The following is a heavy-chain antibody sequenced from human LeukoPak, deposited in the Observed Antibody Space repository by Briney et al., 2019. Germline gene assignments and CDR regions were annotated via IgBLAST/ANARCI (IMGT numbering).Heavy chain of an antibody. V-gene: IGHV3-7*03. CDR2: IKEDGSKT. CDR1: QFTFSSYW. Sequence: GGSLRLSCAASQFTFSSYWMSWVRQAPGKGLEWVANIKEDGSKTYYVDSVKGRFTISRDIAKNSLYLQMNSLRAEDTALYYCARYVTALDYWGQGTLVTVSS. CDR3: ARYVTALDY. D-gene: IGHD2-21*02. J-gene: IGHJ4*02.